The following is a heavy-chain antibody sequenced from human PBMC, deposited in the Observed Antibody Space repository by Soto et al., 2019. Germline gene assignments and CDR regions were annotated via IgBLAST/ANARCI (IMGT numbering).Heavy chain of an antibody. CDR3: ARANYDFWRVDY. CDR1: GFTFSSYW. Sequence: GGSLRLSCAASGFTFSSYWMHWVLQAPGKGLVWVSRINSDGSSTSYADSVKGRSTISRDNAKNTLYLQMNSLRAEDTAVYYCARANYDFWRVDYWGQGTLVTVS. V-gene: IGHV3-74*01. D-gene: IGHD3-3*01. CDR2: INSDGSST. J-gene: IGHJ4*02.